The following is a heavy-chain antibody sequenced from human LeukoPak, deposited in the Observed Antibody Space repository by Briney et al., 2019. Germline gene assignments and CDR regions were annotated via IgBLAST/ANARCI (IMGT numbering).Heavy chain of an antibody. CDR1: GGSISGYY. CDR3: ARFAYCGGHCWYYFDY. CDR2: IYSSGST. D-gene: IGHD2-21*02. J-gene: IGHJ4*02. Sequence: ASETLSLTCTVSGGSISGYYWSWIRQPPGMGLEWIGYIYSSGSTNYNPSLKSRVTISVDTSKNQFSLKLNSVTAADTAVHYCARFAYCGGHCWYYFDYWGQGTLVTVSS. V-gene: IGHV4-59*01.